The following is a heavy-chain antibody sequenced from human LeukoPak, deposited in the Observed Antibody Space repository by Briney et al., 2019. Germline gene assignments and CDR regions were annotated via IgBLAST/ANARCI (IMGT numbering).Heavy chain of an antibody. V-gene: IGHV3-48*04. CDR1: GFTFSTYN. CDR2: ISSSSSTI. Sequence: PGGSLRLSCAASGFTFSTYNMNWVRQAPGKGLEWVSYISSSSSTIYYADSVKGRFTISRDNAKNFLYLQMNSLRAEDTAVYYCARAFRDVIFDSWGQGTLVTVSS. J-gene: IGHJ4*02. D-gene: IGHD5-24*01. CDR3: ARAFRDVIFDS.